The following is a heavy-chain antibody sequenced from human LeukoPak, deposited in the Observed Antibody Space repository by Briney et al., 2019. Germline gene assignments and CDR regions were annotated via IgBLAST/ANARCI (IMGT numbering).Heavy chain of an antibody. CDR1: GGSISSSPYY. J-gene: IGHJ5*02. Sequence: SETLSLTCTVSGGSISSSPYYWGWIRQPPGKGLEWIGSIYYSGTTHYNPSLESRVAISVDTSKNQFSLKLASVTAADTAIYYCAKGAGGFSYYNWFDPWGQGTLVTVSS. D-gene: IGHD5-18*01. CDR3: AKGAGGFSYYNWFDP. V-gene: IGHV4-39*07. CDR2: IYYSGTT.